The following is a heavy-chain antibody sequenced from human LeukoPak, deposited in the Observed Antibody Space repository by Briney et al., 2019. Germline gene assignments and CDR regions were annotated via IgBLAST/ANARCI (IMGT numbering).Heavy chain of an antibody. D-gene: IGHD1-26*01. J-gene: IGHJ3*02. CDR2: SHHSGTT. CDR3: ARGRRSSGSYPGAFDI. V-gene: IGHV4-4*02. CDR1: DGSIISNW. Sequence: SETLSLTCAVFDGSIISNWWSWVRQPPGKGLEWIGESHHSGTTNYNTSLKSRVTISLDKSKNQFSLRLNSLIAADTAVYYCARGRRSSGSYPGAFDIWGQGTMVTVSS.